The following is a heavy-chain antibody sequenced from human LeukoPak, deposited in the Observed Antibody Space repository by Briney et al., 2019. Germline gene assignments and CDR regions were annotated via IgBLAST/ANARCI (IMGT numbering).Heavy chain of an antibody. CDR2: NSDGSTT. CDR3: ARAFGSGSQVINYFDF. J-gene: IGHJ4*02. CDR1: GFTFITYW. Sequence: PGGSLRLSCAASGFTFITYWMHWVRQAPGKGLVWVSSNSDGSTTTYADSVEGRFTISRDNAKNMVYLQMNSLRAEDTAVYYCARAFGSGSQVINYFDFWGQGTLVTVSS. D-gene: IGHD3-10*01. V-gene: IGHV3-74*01.